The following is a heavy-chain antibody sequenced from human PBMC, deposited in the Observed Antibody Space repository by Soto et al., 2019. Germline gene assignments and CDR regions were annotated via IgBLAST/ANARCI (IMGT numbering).Heavy chain of an antibody. CDR3: ASDDRASDAFDI. Sequence: GGGLSHSCAAYGCTFSSCEMNWVGQAVGRGREGVSCISSSGSTIDYVDAVKGRFTISRDNARNSLNLHMNSLSADDTAVSYCASDDRASDAFDIWGQGTMVTVSS. V-gene: IGHV3-48*03. CDR2: ISSSGSTI. CDR1: GCTFSSCE. J-gene: IGHJ3*02.